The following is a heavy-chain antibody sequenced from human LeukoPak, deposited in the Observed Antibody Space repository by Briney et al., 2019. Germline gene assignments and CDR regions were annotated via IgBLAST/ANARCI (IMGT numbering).Heavy chain of an antibody. D-gene: IGHD6-19*01. V-gene: IGHV3-48*04. CDR3: ARTGYSSGWQAIYYYYMDV. J-gene: IGHJ6*03. CDR2: ISSSGSTI. CDR1: GFTFSSYW. Sequence: GGSLRLSCAASGFTFSSYWMSWVRQAPGKGLEWVSYISSSGSTIYYADSVKGRFTISRDNAKNPLYLQMNSLRAEDTAVYYCARTGYSSGWQAIYYYYMDVWGKGTTVTISS.